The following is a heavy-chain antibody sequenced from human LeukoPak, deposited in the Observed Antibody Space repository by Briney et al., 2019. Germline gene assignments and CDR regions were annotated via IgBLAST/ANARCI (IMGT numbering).Heavy chain of an antibody. V-gene: IGHV5-51*01. CDR3: ARLDGYSYGYVSDLDY. Sequence: GESLKISCEGSGYSFSSYWIGWVRPMPGKGMEWMGIIYPGDSDTRYSPSFQGQVTISADKSISAAYLQWSSLKASDTAMYYCARLDGYSYGYVSDLDYWGQGTLVTVSS. J-gene: IGHJ4*02. D-gene: IGHD5-18*01. CDR2: IYPGDSDT. CDR1: GYSFSSYW.